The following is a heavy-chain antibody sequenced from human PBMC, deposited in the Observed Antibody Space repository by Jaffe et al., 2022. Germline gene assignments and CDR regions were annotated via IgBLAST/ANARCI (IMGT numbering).Heavy chain of an antibody. CDR3: ARVRRAGGGDLITIFGVVTDWYFDL. CDR2: ISSSSSYI. CDR1: GFTFSSYS. D-gene: IGHD3-3*01. V-gene: IGHV3-21*01. J-gene: IGHJ2*01. Sequence: EVQLVESGGGLVKPGGSLRLSCAASGFTFSSYSMNWVRQAPGKGLEWVSSISSSSSYIYYADSVKGRFTISRDNAKNSLYLQMNSLRAEDTAVYYCARVRRAGGGDLITIFGVVTDWYFDLWGRGTLVTVSS.